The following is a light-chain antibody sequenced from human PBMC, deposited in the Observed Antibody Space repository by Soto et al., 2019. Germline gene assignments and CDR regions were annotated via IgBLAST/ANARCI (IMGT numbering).Light chain of an antibody. CDR3: QQYDSSPRT. Sequence: EIVLTQSPGTLSLSPGERATLSCRASQSVNSNYLAWYQQKPGQGPRLLMYGASSRATGIPDRFSGSGSGTDFTLTISRLEPEDFAVYYCQQYDSSPRTSGQGTKVEIK. CDR2: GAS. J-gene: IGKJ1*01. V-gene: IGKV3-20*01. CDR1: QSVNSNY.